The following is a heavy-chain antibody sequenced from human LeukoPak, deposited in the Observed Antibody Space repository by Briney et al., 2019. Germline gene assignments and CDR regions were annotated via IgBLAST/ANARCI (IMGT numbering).Heavy chain of an antibody. CDR2: ISAYNGNT. CDR1: GYTFTSYG. J-gene: IGHJ6*02. Sequence: ASVKVSCKASGYTFTSYGISWVRQAPGQGLEWMGWISAYNGNTNYAQKLQGRVTMTTDTSTSTAYMELRSLRSDDTAVYYCARGPGAAGYYYYGMDVWGQGTTVTVSS. V-gene: IGHV1-18*01. CDR3: ARGPGAAGYYYYGMDV. D-gene: IGHD6-13*01.